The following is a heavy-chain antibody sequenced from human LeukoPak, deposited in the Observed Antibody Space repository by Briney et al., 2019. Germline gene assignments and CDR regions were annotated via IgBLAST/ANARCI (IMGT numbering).Heavy chain of an antibody. Sequence: SETLSLTCTVSGGSISSYYWSWIRQPPGKGLGWIGYIYYSGSTNYNPSLKSRVTISVDTSKNQFSLKLSSVTAADTAVYYCAREPQDTAMVNDAFDIWGQGTMVTVSS. CDR1: GGSISSYY. V-gene: IGHV4-59*01. J-gene: IGHJ3*02. CDR3: AREPQDTAMVNDAFDI. CDR2: IYYSGST. D-gene: IGHD5-18*01.